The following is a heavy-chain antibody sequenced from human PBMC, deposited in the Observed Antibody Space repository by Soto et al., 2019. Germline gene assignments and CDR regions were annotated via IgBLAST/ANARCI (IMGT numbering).Heavy chain of an antibody. J-gene: IGHJ4*02. Sequence: SETLSLTCTVSGGSISSYYWSWIRQPPGKGLEWIGYIYYSGSTNYNPSLKSRVTISVDTSKNQFSLKLSSVTAADTAVYYCARLYGFSSFDYWGQGTLVTVSS. D-gene: IGHD6-13*01. CDR2: IYYSGST. CDR1: GGSISSYY. V-gene: IGHV4-59*08. CDR3: ARLYGFSSFDY.